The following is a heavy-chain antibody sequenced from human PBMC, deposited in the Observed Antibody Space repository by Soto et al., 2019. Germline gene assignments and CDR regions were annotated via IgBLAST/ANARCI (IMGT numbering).Heavy chain of an antibody. J-gene: IGHJ3*02. V-gene: IGHV1-18*04. CDR1: GYSFSGYD. CDR3: ARDSGAALYGEDALDI. Sequence: QGKLVQSGPEVKKPAASVKVSCTAPGYSFSGYDITWVRQAPGQGLAWLGWVSTSIRSTMSAEKLQGRLTMTTDTSTTTVYMELRGLTSDDTGVYYCARDSGAALYGEDALDIWGQGTMVSVSS. CDR2: VSTSIRST. D-gene: IGHD3-10*01.